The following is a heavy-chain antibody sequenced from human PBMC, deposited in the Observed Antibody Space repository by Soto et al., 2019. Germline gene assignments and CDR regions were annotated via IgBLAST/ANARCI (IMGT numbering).Heavy chain of an antibody. CDR1: GYTFTGYY. CDR3: ARGYDSSPNWFDP. CDR2: INPNSGGT. Sequence: ASVKVSCKASGYTFTGYYMHWVRRAPGQGLEWMGWINPNSGGTNYAQKFQGWVTMTRDTSISTAYMELSRLRSDDTAVYYCARGYDSSPNWFDPWGQGTLVTVSS. V-gene: IGHV1-2*04. J-gene: IGHJ5*02. D-gene: IGHD3-22*01.